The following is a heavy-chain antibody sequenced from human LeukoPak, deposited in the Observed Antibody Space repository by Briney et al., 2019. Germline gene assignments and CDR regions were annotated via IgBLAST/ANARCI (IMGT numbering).Heavy chain of an antibody. CDR3: ARVGNIVVGDYYYMDV. J-gene: IGHJ6*03. Sequence: PSETLSLTCTVSGGSISSYYWSWIRQPPGKGLEWIGYIYTSGSTNYNPSLKSRVTMSVDTSKNQFSLKLSSVTAADTAVYYCARVGNIVVGDYYYMDVWGKGTTVTVSS. CDR2: IYTSGST. D-gene: IGHD2-2*01. CDR1: GGSISSYY. V-gene: IGHV4-4*08.